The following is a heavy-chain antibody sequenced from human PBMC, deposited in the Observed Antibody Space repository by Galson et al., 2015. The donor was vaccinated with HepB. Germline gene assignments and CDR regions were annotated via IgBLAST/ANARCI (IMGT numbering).Heavy chain of an antibody. Sequence: SLRLSCAASGFTFSSYGMHWVRQAPGKGLEWVAVISYDGSNKYYADSVKGRFTISRDNSKNTLYLQMNSLRAEDTAVYYCAKDSGSGWYEGPNWFDPWGQGTLVTVSS. CDR1: GFTFSSYG. CDR3: AKDSGSGWYEGPNWFDP. D-gene: IGHD6-19*01. V-gene: IGHV3-30*18. J-gene: IGHJ5*02. CDR2: ISYDGSNK.